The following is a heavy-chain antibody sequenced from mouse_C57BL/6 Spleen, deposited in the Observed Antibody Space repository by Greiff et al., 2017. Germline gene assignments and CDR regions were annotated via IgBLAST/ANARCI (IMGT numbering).Heavy chain of an antibody. D-gene: IGHD2-4*01. J-gene: IGHJ1*03. V-gene: IGHV7-1*01. CDR2: SRNKANDYTT. CDR1: GFTFSDFY. CDR3: ARGARGGDYDGYFDV. Sequence: EVMLVESGGGLVQSGRSLRLSCATSGFTFSDFYMEWVRQAPGKGLEWIAASRNKANDYTTEYSASVKGRFIVSRDTSQSILYLKMNPLRAEDTAIDYCARGARGGDYDGYFDVWGTGTTVTVSS.